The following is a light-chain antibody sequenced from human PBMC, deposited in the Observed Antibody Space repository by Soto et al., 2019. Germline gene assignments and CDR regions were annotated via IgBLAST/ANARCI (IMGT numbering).Light chain of an antibody. CDR3: CSYATPRL. CDR2: EVS. V-gene: IGLV2-23*02. CDR1: SSDVGSYDL. Sequence: QSVLTQPASVSGSAGQSITISCTGTSSDVGSYDLVSWYQQHPDKAPKLLLFEVSKRPSGVSIRFSGSKSGNTASLTISGLQPEDEADYYCCSYATPRLFGGGTQLTVL. J-gene: IGLJ2*01.